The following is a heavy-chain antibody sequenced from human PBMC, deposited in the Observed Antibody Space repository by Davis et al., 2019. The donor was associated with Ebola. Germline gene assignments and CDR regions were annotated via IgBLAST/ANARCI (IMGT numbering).Heavy chain of an antibody. D-gene: IGHD6-6*01. Sequence: PGGSLTLSCAASGFTFNSYAMTWVRQAPGKGLEWVSSISGSGENTYYADSVKGRFTISRDNSKRTLYLQMNSLRAQDTAVYYCAKVGSTSWEIFYLDYWGQGTLVTVSS. J-gene: IGHJ4*02. CDR1: GFTFNSYA. CDR2: ISGSGENT. CDR3: AKVGSTSWEIFYLDY. V-gene: IGHV3-23*01.